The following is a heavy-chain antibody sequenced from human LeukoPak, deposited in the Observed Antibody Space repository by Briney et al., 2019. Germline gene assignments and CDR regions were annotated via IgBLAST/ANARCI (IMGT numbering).Heavy chain of an antibody. V-gene: IGHV1-69*05. CDR3: ARGGLYIGPFDY. Sequence: EASVKVSCKASGGTFSSYAISWVRQAPGQGLEWMGGIIPIFGTANYAQKFQGRVTITTDESTSTAYMELSSLRSEDTAVYYCARGGLYIGPFDYWGQGTLVTVSS. J-gene: IGHJ4*02. CDR1: GGTFSSYA. D-gene: IGHD4-11*01. CDR2: IIPIFGTA.